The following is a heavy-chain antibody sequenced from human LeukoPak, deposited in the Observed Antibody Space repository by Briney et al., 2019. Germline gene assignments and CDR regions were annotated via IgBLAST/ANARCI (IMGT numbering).Heavy chain of an antibody. CDR3: AKLATVTTLGDY. Sequence: GGALRLFCAASGFTFSSYGMHWVRQALGKGLEWSAVISYDGSNKYYADSVKGRFTISRDNSKNTLYLQMNSLRAEDTAVYYCAKLATVTTLGDYWGQGTLVTVSS. D-gene: IGHD4-17*01. V-gene: IGHV3-30*18. CDR1: GFTFSSYG. CDR2: ISYDGSNK. J-gene: IGHJ4*02.